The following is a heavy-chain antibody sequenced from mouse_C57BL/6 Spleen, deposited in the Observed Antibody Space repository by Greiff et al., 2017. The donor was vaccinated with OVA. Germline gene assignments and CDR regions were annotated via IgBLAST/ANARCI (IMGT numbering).Heavy chain of an antibody. Sequence: EVQLQQSGAELVRPGASVKLSCTASGFNIKDDYMHWVKQRPEQGLEWIGWIDPENGDTEYASKFQGKATITADTSSNTSYLPLSILTAEDTAVYYCTRGLLDYWGQGTTLTVSS. CDR2: IDPENGDT. J-gene: IGHJ2*01. CDR1: GFNIKDDY. V-gene: IGHV14-4*01. D-gene: IGHD2-3*01. CDR3: TRGLLDY.